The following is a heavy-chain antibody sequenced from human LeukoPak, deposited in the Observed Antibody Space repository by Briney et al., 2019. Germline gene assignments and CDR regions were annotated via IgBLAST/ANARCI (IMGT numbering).Heavy chain of an antibody. D-gene: IGHD1-26*01. J-gene: IGHJ6*02. Sequence: PGGSLRLSCTASGFTFGDYAMSWFRQAPGKGPEWVGFIRSKAYGGTTEYAASVKGRFTISRDDSKSIAYLQMNSLKTEDTAVYYCTRDTYSGSYYVYYYGMDVWGQGTTVTVSS. CDR2: IRSKAYGGTT. CDR1: GFTFGDYA. V-gene: IGHV3-49*03. CDR3: TRDTYSGSYYVYYYGMDV.